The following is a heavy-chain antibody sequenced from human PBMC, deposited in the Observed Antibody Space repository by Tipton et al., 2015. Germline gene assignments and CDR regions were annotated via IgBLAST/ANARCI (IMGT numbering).Heavy chain of an antibody. CDR3: AKDHTYTDLTMPWPI. CDR2: IEYRGNNI. J-gene: IGHJ3*02. Sequence: SLRLSCVVSGLTFRNFGMHWVRQAPGEGLEWVAFIEYRGNNIYYADSVKGRFTISRDNSKSTLYLQMNSLRADDTAVYYCAKDHTYTDLTMPWPIWGHGTMVTVSS. V-gene: IGHV3-30*02. D-gene: IGHD3-9*01. CDR1: GLTFRNFG.